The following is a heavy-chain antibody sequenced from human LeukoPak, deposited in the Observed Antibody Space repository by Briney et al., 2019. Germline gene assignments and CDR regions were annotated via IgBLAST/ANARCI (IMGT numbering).Heavy chain of an antibody. CDR3: AKEPAGSGSPY. Sequence: GGSLRLSCAASGFTFSSYGMSWDRQAPGKGLEWVSAISGSGGSTYYADSVKGRFTISRDNSKNTLYLQMNSLRAEDTAVYYCAKEPAGSGSPYWGQGTLVTVSS. CDR2: ISGSGGST. J-gene: IGHJ4*02. D-gene: IGHD3-10*01. CDR1: GFTFSSYG. V-gene: IGHV3-23*01.